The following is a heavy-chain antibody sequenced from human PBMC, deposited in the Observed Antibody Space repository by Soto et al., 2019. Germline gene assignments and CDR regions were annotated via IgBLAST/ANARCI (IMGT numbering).Heavy chain of an antibody. D-gene: IGHD2-21*01. CDR1: GFTFDDYA. J-gene: IGHJ3*02. Sequence: PGGSLRLSCAASGFTFDDYAMHWVRQAPGKGLEWVSGISWNSGSIGYADSVKGRFTISRDNAKNSLYLQMNSLRAEDTALYYCAKLCGGDCRDAFDIWGQGTMVTVSS. CDR3: AKLCGGDCRDAFDI. CDR2: ISWNSGSI. V-gene: IGHV3-9*01.